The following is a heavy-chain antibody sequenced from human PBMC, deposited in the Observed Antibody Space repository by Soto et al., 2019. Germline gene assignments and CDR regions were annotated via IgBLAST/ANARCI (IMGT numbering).Heavy chain of an antibody. CDR3: ARVAAAGRYFDY. CDR1: GFTFSSYA. D-gene: IGHD6-13*01. CDR2: ISGSGGST. V-gene: IGHV3-23*01. Sequence: EVQLLESGGGLVQPGGSLRLACAASGFTFSSYAMSWVRQAPGKGLEWVSAISGSGGSTYYADSVKGRFTISRDDSKNTLYLQMGSLRAEDMAVYYCARVAAAGRYFDYWGQGTLVTVSS. J-gene: IGHJ4*02.